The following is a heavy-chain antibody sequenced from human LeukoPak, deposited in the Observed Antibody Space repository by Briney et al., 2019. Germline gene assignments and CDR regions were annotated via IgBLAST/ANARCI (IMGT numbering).Heavy chain of an antibody. CDR1: GYTFTSYG. CDR3: ARSPVVPAANFDP. D-gene: IGHD2-2*01. J-gene: IGHJ5*02. CDR2: ISAYNGNT. Sequence: ASVKVSCKASGYTFTSYGISWVRQAPGQGLEWMGWISAYNGNTNYAQKLQGRVTMTTDTSPSTAYIELRSLRSDDTAVYYCARSPVVPAANFDPWGHVTLVTVSS. V-gene: IGHV1-18*01.